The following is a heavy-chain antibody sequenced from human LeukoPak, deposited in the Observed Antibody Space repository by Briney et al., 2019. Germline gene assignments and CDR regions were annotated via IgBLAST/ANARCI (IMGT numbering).Heavy chain of an antibody. Sequence: TSGGSLGLSCAASGFTFSNAWMSWVRQAPGKGLEWIGRIKSQNAGGSTDYAAPVKGRFTISRDDSKNTLYLQMNSLEIEDTAVYYCTTYCSGGSCYSSDWFGPWGQGTLVTVSS. V-gene: IGHV3-15*01. J-gene: IGHJ5*02. CDR1: GFTFSNAW. D-gene: IGHD2-15*01. CDR2: IKSQNAGGST. CDR3: TTYCSGGSCYSSDWFGP.